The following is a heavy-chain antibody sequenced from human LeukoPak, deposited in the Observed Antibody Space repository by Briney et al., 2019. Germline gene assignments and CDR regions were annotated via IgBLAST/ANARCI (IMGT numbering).Heavy chain of an antibody. Sequence: SVKVSCKASGGTFSSYAISWVRQAPGQGLEWMGGIIPIFGTANYAQKFQGRVTITADESTSTVYMDLSSLRSEDTAVYYCARVQDGYNGVGYFDHWGQGALVTVSS. V-gene: IGHV1-69*01. CDR3: ARVQDGYNGVGYFDH. J-gene: IGHJ4*02. D-gene: IGHD5-24*01. CDR2: IIPIFGTA. CDR1: GGTFSSYA.